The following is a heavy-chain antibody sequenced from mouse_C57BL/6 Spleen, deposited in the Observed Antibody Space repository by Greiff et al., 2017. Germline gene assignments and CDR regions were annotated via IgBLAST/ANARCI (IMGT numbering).Heavy chain of an antibody. CDR1: GFSFNTYA. CDR3: VRHYYGSSYWFAY. V-gene: IGHV10-1*01. CDR2: IRSKSNNYAT. D-gene: IGHD1-1*01. Sequence: EVKLQESGGGLVQPKGSLKLSCAASGFSFNTYAMNWVRQAPGKGLEWVARIRSKSNNYATYYADSVKDRFTISRDDSESMLYLQMNNLKTEDTAMYYCVRHYYGSSYWFAYWGQGTLVTVSA. J-gene: IGHJ3*01.